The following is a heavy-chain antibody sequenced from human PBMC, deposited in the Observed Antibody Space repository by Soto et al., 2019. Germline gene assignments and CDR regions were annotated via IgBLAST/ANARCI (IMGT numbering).Heavy chain of an antibody. V-gene: IGHV3-30*18. Sequence: GGSLRLSCAASGFTFSSYGMHWVRQAPGKGLEWVAVISYDGSNKYYADSVKGRFTISRDNSKNTLYLQMNSLRAEDTAVYYCAKDLGAVAGTWGGDYWGQGTLVTVSS. J-gene: IGHJ4*02. D-gene: IGHD6-19*01. CDR3: AKDLGAVAGTWGGDY. CDR1: GFTFSSYG. CDR2: ISYDGSNK.